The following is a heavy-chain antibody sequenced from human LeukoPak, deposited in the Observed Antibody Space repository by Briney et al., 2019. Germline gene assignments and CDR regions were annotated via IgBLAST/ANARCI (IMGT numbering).Heavy chain of an antibody. CDR3: ARTKKDILTGYLFDY. D-gene: IGHD3-9*01. CDR1: GGSISSYY. V-gene: IGHV4-59*01. J-gene: IGHJ4*02. CDR2: IYYSGST. Sequence: SETLSLTCTVSGGSISSYYWSWMRQPPGKGLEWIGYIYYSGSTNYNPSLKSRVTIPVDTSKNQFSLKLSSVTAADTAVYYCARTKKDILTGYLFDYWGQRTLVTVSS.